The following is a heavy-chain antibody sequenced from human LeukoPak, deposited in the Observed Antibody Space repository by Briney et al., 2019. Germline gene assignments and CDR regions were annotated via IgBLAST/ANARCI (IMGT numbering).Heavy chain of an antibody. Sequence: ASVNLSCTASGYTFSSYDINWVRQATGQGLEWMGWMNPHSGNTGYAQKFQGRVTITRNTSISTAYMELSSLRPEDTALYYCAKEGDYYGSGSHRDAFDMWGQGTMVTVSS. D-gene: IGHD3-10*01. CDR1: GYTFSSYD. V-gene: IGHV1-8*03. J-gene: IGHJ3*02. CDR2: MNPHSGNT. CDR3: AKEGDYYGSGSHRDAFDM.